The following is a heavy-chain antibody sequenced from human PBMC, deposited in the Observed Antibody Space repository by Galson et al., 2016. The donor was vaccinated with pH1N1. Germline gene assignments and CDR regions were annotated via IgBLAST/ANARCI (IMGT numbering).Heavy chain of an antibody. J-gene: IGHJ4*02. Sequence: ETLSLTCTVSGGSISSSSYYWGWIRQPPGKGLEWIGSIYYSGSTYYNPSLKSRVTISVDTSKNQFSLKLSAVTAADTAVYYCARGVMVREWGGYFDYWGRGTLVTVSS. CDR1: GGSISSSSYY. CDR2: IYYSGST. V-gene: IGHV4-39*01. D-gene: IGHD3-10*01. CDR3: ARGVMVREWGGYFDY.